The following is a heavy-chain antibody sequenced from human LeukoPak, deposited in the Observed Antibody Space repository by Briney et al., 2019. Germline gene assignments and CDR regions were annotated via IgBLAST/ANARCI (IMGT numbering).Heavy chain of an antibody. J-gene: IGHJ4*02. Sequence: GGSLRLSCAASGFSFSDAWMSWVRQAPGKGLEWVSGISDSGGTTYYVDSVKGRFTISRDNSKNTLYLQINSLRAEDMALYYCAKSSDGSTSFDQWGQGTLVTVSS. V-gene: IGHV3-23*01. CDR2: ISDSGGTT. CDR3: AKSSDGSTSFDQ. CDR1: GFSFSDAW. D-gene: IGHD2-2*01.